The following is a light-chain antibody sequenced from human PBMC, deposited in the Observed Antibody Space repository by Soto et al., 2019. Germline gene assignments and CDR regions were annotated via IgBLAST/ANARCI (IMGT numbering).Light chain of an antibody. CDR3: QTWGTGTPWV. CDR2: LNSDGSH. J-gene: IGLJ3*02. CDR1: SGHSNYA. V-gene: IGLV4-69*01. Sequence: QLVLTQSPSASASLGASVKLTCTLSSGHSNYAIAWHQQQPEKGPRYLMKLNSDGSHSKGDGIPDRFSGSSSGAERYLTISGLQSEDEADYYCQTWGTGTPWVFGGGTKLTVL.